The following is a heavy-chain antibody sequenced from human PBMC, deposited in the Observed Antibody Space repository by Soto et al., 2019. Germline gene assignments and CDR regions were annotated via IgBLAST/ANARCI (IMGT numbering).Heavy chain of an antibody. D-gene: IGHD3-3*01. CDR3: ARLNYDFWSGFPTRGNNWFDP. CDR2: ISAYNGNT. J-gene: IGHJ5*02. V-gene: IGHV1-18*01. Sequence: ASVKVSCKASGYTFTSYGISWVRQAPGQGLEWMGWISAYNGNTNYAQKLQGRVTMTTDTSTSTAYMELRSLRSDDTAVYYCARLNYDFWSGFPTRGNNWFDPWGQGTLVTVSS. CDR1: GYTFTSYG.